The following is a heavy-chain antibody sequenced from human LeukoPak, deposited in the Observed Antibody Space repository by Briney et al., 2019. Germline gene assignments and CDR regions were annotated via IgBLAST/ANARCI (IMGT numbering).Heavy chain of an antibody. Sequence: GASVKVSCKASGYTFTGYYMHWVRQAPGQGLEWMGWINPNSGGTNYAQKFQGRVTMTRDTSISTAYMELSRLRSDDTAVYYCARAGSPMVRGVHLDYWGQGTLVTVSS. V-gene: IGHV1-2*02. CDR3: ARAGSPMVRGVHLDY. D-gene: IGHD3-10*01. J-gene: IGHJ4*02. CDR2: INPNSGGT. CDR1: GYTFTGYY.